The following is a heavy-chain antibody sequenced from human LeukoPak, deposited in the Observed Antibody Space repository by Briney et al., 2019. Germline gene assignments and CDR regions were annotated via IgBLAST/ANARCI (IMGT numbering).Heavy chain of an antibody. Sequence: GASVKVSCKASGYTFTTYAMNWVRQAPGQGLEWMGGIIPIFGTANYAQKFQGRVTITADESTSTAYMELSSLRSEDTAGYYCARDEGAQLVLNYWGQGTLVTVSS. D-gene: IGHD6-6*01. J-gene: IGHJ4*02. CDR1: GYTFTTYA. V-gene: IGHV1-69*13. CDR3: ARDEGAQLVLNY. CDR2: IIPIFGTA.